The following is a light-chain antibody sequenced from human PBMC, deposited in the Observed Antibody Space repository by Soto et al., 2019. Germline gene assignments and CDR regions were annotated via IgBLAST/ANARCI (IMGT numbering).Light chain of an antibody. CDR2: DAS. V-gene: IGKV3-11*01. J-gene: IGKJ2*01. CDR3: QQRSNWHPGYT. CDR1: QSVSSY. Sequence: EIVLTQSPATLSLSPGERATLSCRASQSVSSYLAWYQQKPGQAPRLLIYDASNRATGIPARFSGSGSGTDLTLIISILEPEESAVYYCQQRSNWHPGYTFGQGTKLVI.